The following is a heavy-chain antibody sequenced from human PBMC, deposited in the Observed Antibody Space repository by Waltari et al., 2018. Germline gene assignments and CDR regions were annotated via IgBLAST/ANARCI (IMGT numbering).Heavy chain of an antibody. V-gene: IGHV4-39*01. CDR3: ATKRESSASGFDY. Sequence: QLRLQESGPGLVKPSETLSLTCSVSGGSISSDSYYWGWIRHFPGKGLEWIGNIYYRGSTYYSPSLTSRTTISVDPSRNQFSLKLRSVTAADTAVYYCATKRESSASGFDYWGQGTLVTVSS. D-gene: IGHD6-19*01. J-gene: IGHJ4*02. CDR1: GGSISSDSYY. CDR2: IYYRGST.